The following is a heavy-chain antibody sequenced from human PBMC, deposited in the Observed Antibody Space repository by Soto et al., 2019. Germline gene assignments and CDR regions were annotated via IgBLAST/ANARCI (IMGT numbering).Heavy chain of an antibody. V-gene: IGHV1-2*02. D-gene: IGHD3-3*01. CDR2: INPATGAA. CDR3: VRGGGVGVAGSAAFDM. Sequence: QLHLVQSGAVVKKPGASVTVSCSASGYPVTAYYMHWVRQAPGRGLEWMGGINPATGAAKYTQTFQGRATTTRDTSTRKVLMELAGLTAEDTAVFYCVRGGGVGVAGSAAFDMWGQGTLVTVSS. CDR1: GYPVTAYY. J-gene: IGHJ3*02.